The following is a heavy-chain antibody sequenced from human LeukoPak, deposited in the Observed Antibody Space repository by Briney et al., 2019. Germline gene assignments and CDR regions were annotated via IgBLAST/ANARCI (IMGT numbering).Heavy chain of an antibody. V-gene: IGHV3-7*03. D-gene: IGHD1-26*01. CDR1: GFNVSNYW. CDR2: IHQAGSEK. J-gene: IGHJ4*02. CDR3: ARWDGRGYYFDY. Sequence: PGGSLRLSCAASGFNVSNYWMSWVRQAPGKGLEWVANIHQAGSEKYHVDSVKGRFNISRDNAKNLLYLQMNSLRVEDTAVYYCARWDGRGYYFDYGGQGTLVTVSS.